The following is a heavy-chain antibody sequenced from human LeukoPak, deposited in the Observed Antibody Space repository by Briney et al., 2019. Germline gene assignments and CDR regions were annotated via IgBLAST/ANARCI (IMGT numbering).Heavy chain of an antibody. V-gene: IGHV1-69*13. CDR1: GGTFSSYA. CDR3: ARARMVRGPGLTP. J-gene: IGHJ5*02. CDR2: IIPIFGTA. D-gene: IGHD3-10*01. Sequence: ASVKVSCKASGGTFSSYAISWVRQAPGQGLEWMGGIIPIFGTANYAQKFQGRVTITADESTGTAYMELSSLRSEDTAVYYCARARMVRGPGLTPWGQGTLVTVSS.